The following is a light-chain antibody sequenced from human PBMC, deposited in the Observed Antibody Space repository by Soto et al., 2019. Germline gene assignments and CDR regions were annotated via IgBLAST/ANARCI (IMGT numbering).Light chain of an antibody. Sequence: DIQLTQSPSTLSASVGDRVTLTCRASQTFNNYLAWYQHKPGTAPKLLIYDASTMESGVPSRFSGSASGTEFTLTITSLQPDDLAMYYCQEYTTYPYTLGQGTKLEI. CDR2: DAS. CDR3: QEYTTYPYT. J-gene: IGKJ2*01. V-gene: IGKV1-5*01. CDR1: QTFNNY.